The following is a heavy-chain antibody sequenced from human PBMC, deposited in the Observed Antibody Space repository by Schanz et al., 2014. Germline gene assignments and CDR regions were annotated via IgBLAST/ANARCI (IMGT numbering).Heavy chain of an antibody. CDR2: ISSSSGTI. CDR1: GFIFSNHG. J-gene: IGHJ4*02. Sequence: AELVESGGGVVQPGGSLRLSCEASGFIFSNHGMNWVRQAPGKGLEWVSYISSSSGTIYYADSMKGRFTISRDNAKNSLYLQINSLRDEDTAVYYCARDHASAWYTVDSWGQGTLVTVSS. V-gene: IGHV3-48*02. CDR3: ARDHASAWYTVDS. D-gene: IGHD6-19*01.